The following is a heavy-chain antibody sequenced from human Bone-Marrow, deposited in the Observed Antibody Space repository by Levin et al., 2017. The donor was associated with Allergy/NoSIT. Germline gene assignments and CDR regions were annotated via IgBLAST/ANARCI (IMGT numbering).Heavy chain of an antibody. V-gene: IGHV1-8*01. D-gene: IGHD2-8*01. Sequence: GESLKISCKASGYTFTSYDINWVRQATGQGLEWMGWMNPNSGNTGYAQKFQGRVTMTRNTSISTAYMELSSLRSEDTAVYYCAVMDYYYGMDVWGQGTTVTVSS. CDR1: GYTFTSYD. J-gene: IGHJ6*02. CDR2: MNPNSGNT. CDR3: AVMDYYYGMDV.